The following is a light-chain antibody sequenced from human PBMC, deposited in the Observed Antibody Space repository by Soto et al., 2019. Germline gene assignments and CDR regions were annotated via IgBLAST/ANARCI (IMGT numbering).Light chain of an antibody. J-gene: IGLJ3*02. CDR2: ENN. Sequence: QSVLTQPPSVSAAPGQKVTISCSGSSSNIGNNYVSWYQQLPGTAPKLLIYENNKRPSGIPDRLSGSESGTSATLGITGLQTGDEADYYCGTWDSSLSAGVFGGGTKVTVL. CDR3: GTWDSSLSAGV. CDR1: SSNIGNNY. V-gene: IGLV1-51*02.